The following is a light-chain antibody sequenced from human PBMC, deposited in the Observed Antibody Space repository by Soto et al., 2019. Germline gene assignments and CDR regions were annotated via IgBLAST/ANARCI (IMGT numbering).Light chain of an antibody. CDR2: EVS. CDR1: SSDVGAYNY. V-gene: IGLV2-14*01. Sequence: QSVLTLPASLSGSPGQSITISCTGTSSDVGAYNYVSWFQQHPGKAPTLIISEVSNRPSGVSNRFSGSKSGNAASLTISGLQAEDEADYFCFSFTTDWTHVFGTGTKVTVL. CDR3: FSFTTDWTHV. J-gene: IGLJ1*01.